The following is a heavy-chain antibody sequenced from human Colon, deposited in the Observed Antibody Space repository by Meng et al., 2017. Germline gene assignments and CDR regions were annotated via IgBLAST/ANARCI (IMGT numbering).Heavy chain of an antibody. CDR2: IFHSGTS. CDR3: ARRNSNNWFDP. J-gene: IGHJ5*02. CDR1: GASISGDNW. Sequence: QPQGSGPGLVKPSGTLSLTCAVSGASISGDNWWSWVRQTPGKGLEWLGEIFHSGTSNYNPSLKSRVTISVDKSKNQFSLRLSSVTAADTAVYYCARRNSNNWFDPWGQGILVTVSS. V-gene: IGHV4-4*02. D-gene: IGHD2/OR15-2a*01.